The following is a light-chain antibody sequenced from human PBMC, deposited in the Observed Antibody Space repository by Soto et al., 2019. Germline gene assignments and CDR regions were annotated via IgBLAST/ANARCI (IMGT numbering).Light chain of an antibody. J-gene: IGLJ1*01. V-gene: IGLV1-40*01. CDR3: QSYDSSLLGV. CDR1: SSNIGAGYD. Sequence: QSVLTQPPSVSGAPGQRVTISCTGSSSNIGAGYDVHWYQQLPGTAPKLLFYGNSNRPSGVPDRFSGSKSGTSASLAITGLQAEDEADYYCQSYDSSLLGVFGTGTKLTVL. CDR2: GNS.